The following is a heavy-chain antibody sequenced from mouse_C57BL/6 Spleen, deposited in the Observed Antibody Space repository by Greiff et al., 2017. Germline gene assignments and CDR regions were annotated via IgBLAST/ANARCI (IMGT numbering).Heavy chain of an antibody. J-gene: IGHJ4*01. CDR2: ILPGSGST. D-gene: IGHD1-1*01. Sequence: QVQLQQSGAELMKPGASVKLSCKATGYTFTGYWIEWVKQRPGHGLEWIGEILPGSGSTTYNEKFKGKATFTADTSSNTAYMQLSSLTTEDSAIYYCARYYGSSYDAMDYWGQGTSVTVSS. V-gene: IGHV1-9*01. CDR3: ARYYGSSYDAMDY. CDR1: GYTFTGYW.